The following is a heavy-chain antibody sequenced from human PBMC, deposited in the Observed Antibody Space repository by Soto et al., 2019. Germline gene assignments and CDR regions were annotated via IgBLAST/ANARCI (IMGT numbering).Heavy chain of an antibody. D-gene: IGHD2-2*02. J-gene: IGHJ6*02. V-gene: IGHV6-1*01. CDR2: TYYRSKWYN. CDR3: ARDLLRSIVVVPAAITKVVYYYYGMDV. CDR1: GDSVSSNSAA. Sequence: SQTLSLTCGISGDSVSSNSAAWNWIRQSPSRGLEWLGRTYYRSKWYNDYAVSVKSRITINPDTSKNQFSLQLNSVTPEDTAVYYCARDLLRSIVVVPAAITKVVYYYYGMDVWGQGTTVTVYS.